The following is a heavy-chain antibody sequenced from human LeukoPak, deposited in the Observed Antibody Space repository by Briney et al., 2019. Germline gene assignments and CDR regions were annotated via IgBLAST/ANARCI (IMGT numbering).Heavy chain of an antibody. CDR1: GFTFSSYG. J-gene: IGHJ3*02. CDR2: ISGSGGTT. V-gene: IGHV3-23*01. D-gene: IGHD6-13*01. Sequence: PGRSLRLSCAASGFTFSSYGMHWVRQAPGKGLEWVSTISGSGGTTYYADSVKGRFTISRDNSKNTLYLQMNSLRAEDTAVYYCAKDRGLIAAAGDSFDIWGQGTMVTVSA. CDR3: AKDRGLIAAAGDSFDI.